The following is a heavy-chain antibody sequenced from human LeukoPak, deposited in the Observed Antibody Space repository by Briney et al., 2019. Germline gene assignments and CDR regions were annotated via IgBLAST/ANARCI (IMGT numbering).Heavy chain of an antibody. CDR1: GFTFSSYE. J-gene: IGHJ3*02. CDR3: ARDRWGRDGYNSNAFDI. CDR2: ISSSGSTM. Sequence: GGSLRLSCAASGFTFSSYEMNWVRQAPGKGLEWVSYISSSGSTMYYADSVKGRFTISRDNAKNSLYLQMNSLRAEDTAVYYCARDRWGRDGYNSNAFDIWGQGTMVTVSS. D-gene: IGHD5-24*01. V-gene: IGHV3-48*03.